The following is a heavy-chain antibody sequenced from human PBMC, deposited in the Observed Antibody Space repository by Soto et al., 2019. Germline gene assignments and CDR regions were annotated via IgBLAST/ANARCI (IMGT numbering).Heavy chain of an antibody. Sequence: GSLRLSCSASGFTFSSYAMHWVRQAPGKGLEYVSAISSNGGSTYYADSVKGRFTISRDNSKNTLYLQMSSLRAEDTAVYYCVKDQCRIAVAELFDYWGQGTLVTVSS. CDR3: VKDQCRIAVAELFDY. J-gene: IGHJ4*02. CDR1: GFTFSSYA. D-gene: IGHD6-19*01. CDR2: ISSNGGST. V-gene: IGHV3-64D*08.